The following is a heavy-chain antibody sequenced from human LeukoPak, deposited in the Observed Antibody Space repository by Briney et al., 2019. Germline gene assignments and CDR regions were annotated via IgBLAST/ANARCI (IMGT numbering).Heavy chain of an antibody. CDR3: ARLVSGSLDY. Sequence: GGSLRLSCAASGITVSSSYMSWVRQGPGKGLECVSVIYSGGSTYYADSVKGRFTISRDNSKSTLYLQMNSLRAEDTAVYYWARLVSGSLDYWGQGTLVTVAS. CDR2: IYSGGST. J-gene: IGHJ4*02. D-gene: IGHD3-16*01. CDR1: GITVSSSY. V-gene: IGHV3-53*01.